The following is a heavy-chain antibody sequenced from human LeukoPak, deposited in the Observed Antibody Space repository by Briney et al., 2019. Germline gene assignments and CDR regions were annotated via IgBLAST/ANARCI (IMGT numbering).Heavy chain of an antibody. Sequence: GGSLRLSCAASGFTLSSYSMNWVRQAPGKGLEWVSSISSSSSYIYYADSVKGRFTISRDNAKNSLYLQMNSLRAEDTAVYYCARVYYDFWSGYYDYWGQGTLVTVSS. V-gene: IGHV3-21*01. D-gene: IGHD3-3*01. J-gene: IGHJ4*02. CDR2: ISSSSSYI. CDR1: GFTLSSYS. CDR3: ARVYYDFWSGYYDY.